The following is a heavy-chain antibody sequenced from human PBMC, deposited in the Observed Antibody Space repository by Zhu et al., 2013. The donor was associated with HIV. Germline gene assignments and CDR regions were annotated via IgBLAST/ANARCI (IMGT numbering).Heavy chain of an antibody. CDR2: INPNSRVT. Sequence: QVQLVQSGAEVKKPGASVKVSCKASGYTFTDYYIHWVRQAPGQGLEWMGWINPNSRVTNYAQKFQGRVTMTRDTSSSTAYMELSRLRSDDTAVYYCARDRRDSTVVVSGSRGRGPPALDHWGQGTLVTVSS. J-gene: IGHJ4*02. V-gene: IGHV1-2*02. CDR1: GYTFTDYY. D-gene: IGHD2-15*01. CDR3: ARDRRDSTVVVSGSRGRGPPALDH.